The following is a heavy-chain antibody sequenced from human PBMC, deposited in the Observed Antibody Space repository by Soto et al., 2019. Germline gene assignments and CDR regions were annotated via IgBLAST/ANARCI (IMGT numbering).Heavy chain of an antibody. CDR3: ARADYEILTGSYAMDV. CDR2: VSTNGAT. D-gene: IGHD3-9*01. Sequence: PSETRSRTWTVSDDFISSYYWNWIRQPAGKGLEWIGRVSTNGATNYNPSLESRVTMSVDTSKNQFSLKLTSVTAADTAVYFCARADYEILTGSYAMDVWGQGTTVTFSS. V-gene: IGHV4-4*07. CDR1: DDFISSYY. J-gene: IGHJ6*02.